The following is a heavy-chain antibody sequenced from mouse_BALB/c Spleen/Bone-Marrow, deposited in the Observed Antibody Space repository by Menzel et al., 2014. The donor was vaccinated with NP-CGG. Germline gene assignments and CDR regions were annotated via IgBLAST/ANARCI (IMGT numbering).Heavy chain of an antibody. J-gene: IGHJ3*01. CDR2: IYPGGGYT. V-gene: IGHV1-63*02. Sequence: QVQLQQSGAELVRPGTLVKLSCKASGFTSTNYWLGWVKQRPGHGLEWIGDIYPGGGYTNYNEKFKGKATLTADTSSSTAYMQLSSLTTEDSAVYFCAKKDYGSSYPFAYWGQGTLVTVSA. CDR3: AKKDYGSSYPFAY. CDR1: GFTSTNYW. D-gene: IGHD1-1*01.